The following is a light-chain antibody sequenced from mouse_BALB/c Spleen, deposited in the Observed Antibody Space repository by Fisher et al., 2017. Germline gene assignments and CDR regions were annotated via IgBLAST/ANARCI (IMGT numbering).Light chain of an antibody. V-gene: IGKV4-79*01. CDR1: SSVSSSY. CDR2: SIS. Sequence: IVLTQTTAIMSASPGERVTMTCSASSSVSSSYLYWYQQKSGSSPKLWIYSISNLASGVPARFSGSGSGTSYSLTISRMEAEDAATYYCQQWSSYTWTFGGGTKLEIK. CDR3: QQWSSYTWT. J-gene: IGKJ1*01.